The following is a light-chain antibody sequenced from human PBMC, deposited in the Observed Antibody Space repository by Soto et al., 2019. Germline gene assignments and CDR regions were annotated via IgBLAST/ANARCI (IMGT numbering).Light chain of an antibody. V-gene: IGKV1-39*01. Sequence: DIQMTQSPSSLSASVGDTVTISCRASRSIRAYLNWYQHKPGKAPNLLIYGATNLHSGVPSRFSGSGSGTDFSLTISSLQPEDFATYYCQQTFSVTPLTFGGGTKVEI. CDR1: RSIRAY. J-gene: IGKJ4*01. CDR3: QQTFSVTPLT. CDR2: GAT.